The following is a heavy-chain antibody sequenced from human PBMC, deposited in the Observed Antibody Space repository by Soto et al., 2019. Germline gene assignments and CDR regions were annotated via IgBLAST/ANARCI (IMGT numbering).Heavy chain of an antibody. CDR3: ATHPQLSYDYYFDY. CDR1: GFTFSSYA. CDR2: IWYDGSNK. D-gene: IGHD5-12*01. V-gene: IGHV3-33*01. J-gene: IGHJ4*02. Sequence: GGSLRLSCAASGFTFSSYAIHRVRQAPGKGLEWVAVIWYDGSNKYYADSVKGRFTISRDNSKNTLYLQMNSLRAEDTAVYYCATHPQLSYDYYFDYWGQGTLVTVSS.